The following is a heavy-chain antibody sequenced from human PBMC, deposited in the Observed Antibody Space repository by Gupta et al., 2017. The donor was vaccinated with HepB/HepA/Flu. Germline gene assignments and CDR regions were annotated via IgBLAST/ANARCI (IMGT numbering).Heavy chain of an antibody. J-gene: IGHJ6*03. V-gene: IGHV4-61*01. Sequence: QVQLQESGPGLVKPSETLSLTCTVSGGSVSNHNYYWTWIRQPPGKGLEWIAYIYYTGSTNHNPSLDSRVTISVDTSKNQFSLRLRSVTAADTGVYYCARAAINPLSDYYYIDVWGKGTTVAVSS. CDR2: IYYTGST. CDR1: GGSVSNHNYY. CDR3: ARAAINPLSDYYYIDV.